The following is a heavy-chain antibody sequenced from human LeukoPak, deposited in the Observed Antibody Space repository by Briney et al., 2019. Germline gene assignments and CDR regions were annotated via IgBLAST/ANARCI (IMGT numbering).Heavy chain of an antibody. CDR1: GGTFSSYA. CDR2: IIPIFGTA. J-gene: IGHJ4*02. V-gene: IGHV1-69*06. CDR3: ARVYYFDRSGYRHFDY. Sequence: SVKVSCKASGGTFSSYAISWVRQAPGQGLEWMGGIIPIFGTANYAQKFQGRVTITADKSTSTAYMELSSLRSEDTAVYYCARVYYFDRSGYRHFDYWGQGTLVTVSS. D-gene: IGHD3-22*01.